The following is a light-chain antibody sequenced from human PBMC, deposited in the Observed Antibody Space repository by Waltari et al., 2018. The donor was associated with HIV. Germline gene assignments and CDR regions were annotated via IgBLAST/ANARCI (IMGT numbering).Light chain of an antibody. CDR1: SSDVGGYNY. CDR3: SSYTSSSTLYV. CDR2: DVS. V-gene: IGLV2-14*03. J-gene: IGLJ1*01. Sequence: QSALTQPASVSGSPGQSLTISCTGTSSDVGGYNYVSWYQQHPGKAPKLMIYDVSNRPSGVSNRFSGSKSDNTASLTISGLQAEDEADYYCSSYTSSSTLYVFGTGTKVTVL.